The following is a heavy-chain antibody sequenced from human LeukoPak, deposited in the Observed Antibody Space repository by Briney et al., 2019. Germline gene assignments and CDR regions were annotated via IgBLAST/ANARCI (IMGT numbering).Heavy chain of an antibody. CDR3: AKALEQETVIALDS. D-gene: IGHD6-13*01. CDR1: GFTFSTYA. V-gene: IGHV3-23*01. Sequence: GGSLRLSCAASGFTFSTYAMSWVLQAPGKGLEWVSAISGSGGSTYYADSVKGRFTISRDNSKNTLYLQMNSLRAEDTSIYFCAKALEQETVIALDSWGQGTLVTVSS. J-gene: IGHJ4*02. CDR2: ISGSGGST.